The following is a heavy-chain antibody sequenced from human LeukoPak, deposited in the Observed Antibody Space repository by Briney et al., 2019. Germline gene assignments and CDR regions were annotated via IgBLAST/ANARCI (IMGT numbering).Heavy chain of an antibody. CDR3: AREGSEDSSGYFFDY. Sequence: ASVKVSCKASGYTFTSYYMHWVRQAPGQGLEWMGKINPSGGSTSYAQKFQGRVTMTRDTSTSTVYMELSSLRSEDTAVYYCAREGSEDSSGYFFDYWGQGTLVTVSS. J-gene: IGHJ4*02. D-gene: IGHD3-22*01. CDR1: GYTFTSYY. CDR2: INPSGGST. V-gene: IGHV1-46*01.